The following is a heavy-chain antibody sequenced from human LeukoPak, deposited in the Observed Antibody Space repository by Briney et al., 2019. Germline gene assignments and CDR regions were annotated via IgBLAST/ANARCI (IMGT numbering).Heavy chain of an antibody. Sequence: SETLSLTCTVSGGSISSYLWSWIRQPPGKGLEWIGYIYYSGSTNYNPSLKSRVTISVDPSKNQFSLKLSSVTAADTAVYYCARLLNDYGDYGQENWFDPWGQGTLVTVSS. CDR2: IYYSGST. V-gene: IGHV4-59*08. CDR1: GGSISSYL. D-gene: IGHD4-17*01. J-gene: IGHJ5*02. CDR3: ARLLNDYGDYGQENWFDP.